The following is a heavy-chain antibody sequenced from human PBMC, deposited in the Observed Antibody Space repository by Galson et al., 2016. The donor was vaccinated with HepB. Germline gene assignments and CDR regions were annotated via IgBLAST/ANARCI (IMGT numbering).Heavy chain of an antibody. CDR3: VRHDVVGWDLQWAFDI. CDR2: VDKSGNT. D-gene: IGHD1-26*01. CDR1: GGSIRSAFYY. J-gene: IGHJ3*02. Sequence: SETLSLTCSVSGGSIRSAFYYWAWVRQPPGKGLEWIGSVDKSGNTYYNPSPRSRVAISVDTSKNQFSLRLTSMTATDTAMFYCVRHDVVGWDLQWAFDIWGQGTMVTVTS. V-gene: IGHV4-39*01.